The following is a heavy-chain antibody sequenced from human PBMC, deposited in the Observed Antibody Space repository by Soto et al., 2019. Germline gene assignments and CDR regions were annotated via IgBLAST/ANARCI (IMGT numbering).Heavy chain of an antibody. D-gene: IGHD2-21*02. Sequence: PSETLSLTCTVSGGSISSSSYYWGWIRQPPGKGLEWIGSIYYSGSTYYNPSLKSRVTISVDTSKNQFSLKLSSVTAAGTAVYYCAKQTRGTVVTRGYYYGMDVWGQGTTVTVSS. J-gene: IGHJ6*02. CDR3: AKQTRGTVVTRGYYYGMDV. CDR2: IYYSGST. V-gene: IGHV4-39*01. CDR1: GGSISSSSYY.